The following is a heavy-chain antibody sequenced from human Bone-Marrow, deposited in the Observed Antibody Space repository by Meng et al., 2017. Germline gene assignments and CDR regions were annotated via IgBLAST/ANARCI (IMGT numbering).Heavy chain of an antibody. CDR3: ARTAGNCISTTCYSLDY. V-gene: IGHV1-69*05. J-gene: IGHJ4*02. D-gene: IGHD2-2*01. Sequence: SVKVSCKALGGIFSNYVIGWVRQAPGQGLEWMGGINAVCGTTNYAQKFQGRVTITTDETTSTVYMELTRLTSEDTAVYFCARTAGNCISTTCYSLDYWGQGTLVTVSS. CDR2: INAVCGTT. CDR1: GGIFSNYV.